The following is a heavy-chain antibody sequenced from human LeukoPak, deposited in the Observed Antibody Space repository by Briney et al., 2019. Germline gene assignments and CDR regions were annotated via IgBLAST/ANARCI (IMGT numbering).Heavy chain of an antibody. CDR1: GFSFSTSGVG. J-gene: IGHJ5*02. CDR3: AHRDAYQLPHERYQNWFDP. CDR2: IYWDDDK. Sequence: SGPTLVKPTQTLTLTCTFSGFSFSTSGVGVGWIRQPPGKALEWLALIYWDDDKRYSPSLKSRLTITKDTSKNQVVLTMTNMDPVDTATYYCAHRDAYQLPHERYQNWFDPWGQGTLVTVSS. D-gene: IGHD2-2*01. V-gene: IGHV2-5*02.